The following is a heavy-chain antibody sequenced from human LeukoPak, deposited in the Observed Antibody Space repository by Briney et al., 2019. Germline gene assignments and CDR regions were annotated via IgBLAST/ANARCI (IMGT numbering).Heavy chain of an antibody. Sequence: SETLSLTCTVSGYSISSGYYWGWIRQPPGKGLEWIGSICHSGSTYYNPSLKSRVTISVDTSKNQFSLKLSSVTAADTAVYYCARESSGWRPIDYWGQGTLVTVSS. CDR2: ICHSGST. CDR3: ARESSGWRPIDY. CDR1: GYSISSGYY. D-gene: IGHD6-19*01. J-gene: IGHJ4*02. V-gene: IGHV4-38-2*02.